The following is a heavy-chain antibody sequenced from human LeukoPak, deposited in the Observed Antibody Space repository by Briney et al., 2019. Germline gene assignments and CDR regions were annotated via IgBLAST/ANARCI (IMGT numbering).Heavy chain of an antibody. CDR2: IYYNGST. V-gene: IGHV4-59*11. D-gene: IGHD1-26*01. J-gene: IGHJ3*02. CDR3: ARDDSDTDAFDI. Sequence: SETLSLTCTVSGGSISSHYWSWIRQPPGKGLEWIGYIYYNGSTNYNPSLTSRVTMSVDTSKNQFSLKLSSVTAADTAVYYCARDDSDTDAFDIWGQGTLVTVSS. CDR1: GGSISSHY.